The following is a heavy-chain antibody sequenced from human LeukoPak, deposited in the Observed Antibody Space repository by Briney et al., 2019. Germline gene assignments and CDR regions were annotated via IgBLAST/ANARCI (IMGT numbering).Heavy chain of an antibody. CDR3: ARGLRGRPYYFDY. J-gene: IGHJ4*02. Sequence: SETLSLTCTVAGDSITSYYWSGIRQPPGKGLEWIGYIYYSGSTNYNPSLKSRVTISVDTSKNQFSLKLSSVTAADTAVYYCARGLRGRPYYFDYWGQGTLVTVSS. CDR2: IYYSGST. V-gene: IGHV4-59*01. D-gene: IGHD2-15*01. CDR1: GDSITSYY.